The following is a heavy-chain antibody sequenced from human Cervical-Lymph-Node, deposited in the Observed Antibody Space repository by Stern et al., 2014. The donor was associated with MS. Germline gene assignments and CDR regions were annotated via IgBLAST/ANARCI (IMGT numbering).Heavy chain of an antibody. Sequence: VQLVESGGGVVQPGRSLRLSCAASGFTFSSYGIHWVRQTPGKGLEWVAVIWYEGSNKYYADSVKGRFTISRDNSENTAYLQMNSLRVEDTAVYYCAKGDSSSPLEYWGQGTLVTVSS. CDR2: IWYEGSNK. CDR3: AKGDSSSPLEY. V-gene: IGHV3-33*06. J-gene: IGHJ4*02. D-gene: IGHD6-6*01. CDR1: GFTFSSYG.